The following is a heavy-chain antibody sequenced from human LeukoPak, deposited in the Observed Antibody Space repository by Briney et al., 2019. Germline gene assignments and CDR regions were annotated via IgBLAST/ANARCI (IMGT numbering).Heavy chain of an antibody. J-gene: IGHJ3*02. CDR3: ARERYSGSYFSSDHAFDI. CDR2: INHSGST. V-gene: IGHV4-34*01. Sequence: PSETLSLTCTVSGGSISSYYWSWIRQPPGKGLEWIGEINHSGSTNYNLSLKSRVTISVDTSKNQFSLKLSSVTAADTAVYYCARERYSGSYFSSDHAFDIWGQGTMVTVSS. CDR1: GGSISSYY. D-gene: IGHD1-26*01.